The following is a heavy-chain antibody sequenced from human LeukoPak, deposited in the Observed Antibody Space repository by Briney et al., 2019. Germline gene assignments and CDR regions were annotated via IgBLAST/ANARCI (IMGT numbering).Heavy chain of an antibody. CDR3: ARDRPYSNSLDY. CDR1: GFTFSSYW. CDR2: IRQDGGEE. J-gene: IGHJ4*02. V-gene: IGHV3-7*05. Sequence: GGSLRLSCAASGFTFSSYWMSWVRQAPGKGLEWVASIRQDGGEEYYVDSVKGRFTISRDYAKNSLDLQMNSLRAEDTAVYYCARDRPYSNSLDYWGQGTLVTVSS. D-gene: IGHD6-6*01.